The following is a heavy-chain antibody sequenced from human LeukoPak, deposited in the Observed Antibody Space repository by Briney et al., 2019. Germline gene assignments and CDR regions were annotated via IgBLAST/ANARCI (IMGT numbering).Heavy chain of an antibody. CDR2: IFYSGST. J-gene: IGHJ4*02. CDR3: ASGGGGYSPADY. Sequence: SETLSLTCTVSGGSISSYYWSWIRQPAGKGLEWIGNIFYSGSTYYNPSLKSRVTISVDTSKNQFSLKLSSVTAADTAVYYCASGGGGYSPADYWGQGTLVTVSS. D-gene: IGHD3-10*01. CDR1: GGSISSYY. V-gene: IGHV4-59*08.